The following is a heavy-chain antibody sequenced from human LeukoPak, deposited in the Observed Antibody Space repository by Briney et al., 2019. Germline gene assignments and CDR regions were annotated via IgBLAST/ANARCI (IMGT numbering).Heavy chain of an antibody. CDR2: IRYDGSNK. V-gene: IGHV3-30*02. CDR1: GFTFSSYG. CDR3: AKGELWTYYCYYYGMDV. D-gene: IGHD3-16*01. J-gene: IGHJ6*02. Sequence: GGSLRLSCAASGFTFSSYGMHWVRQAPGKGLEWVAFIRYDGSNKYYADSVKGRFTISRDNSKNTLYLQMNSLRAEDTAVYYCAKGELWTYYCYYYGMDVWGQGTTVTVSS.